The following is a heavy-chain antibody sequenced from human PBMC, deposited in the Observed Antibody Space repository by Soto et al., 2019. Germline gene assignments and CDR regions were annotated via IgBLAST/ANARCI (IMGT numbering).Heavy chain of an antibody. CDR3: ARVWEMATVAACDY. CDR2: IYPGDSDT. Sequence: GESLKISCRVSGYTFTNYWIAWVRQMPGKGLEWMGIIYPGDSDTRYSPSFQGQVTISVDKSISTAYLQWSSLKASDSAMYYCARVWEMATVAACDYWGQGTLVTVSS. J-gene: IGHJ4*02. D-gene: IGHD6-13*01. CDR1: GYTFTNYW. V-gene: IGHV5-51*01.